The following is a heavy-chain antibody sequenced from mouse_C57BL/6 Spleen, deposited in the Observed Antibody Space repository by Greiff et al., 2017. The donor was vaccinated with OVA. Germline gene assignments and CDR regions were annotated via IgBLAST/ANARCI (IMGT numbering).Heavy chain of an antibody. Sequence: QVQLQQPGAELVKPGASVKLSCKASGYTFTSYWMHWVKQRPGQGLEWIGMIHPNSGSTNYNEKFKSKATLTVDKSSSTAYMQLSSLTSEDSAVYYCAYFYGIIAVLHHYAMDNWGDGASVTVSS. D-gene: IGHD1-1*01. CDR1: GYTFTSYW. V-gene: IGHV1-64*01. CDR2: IHPNSGST. CDR3: AYFYGIIAVLHHYAMDN. J-gene: IGHJ4*01.